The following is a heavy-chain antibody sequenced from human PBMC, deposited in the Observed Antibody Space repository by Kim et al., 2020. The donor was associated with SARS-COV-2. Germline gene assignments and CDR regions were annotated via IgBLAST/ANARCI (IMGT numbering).Heavy chain of an antibody. CDR3: ARVGYCSSTSCYGRSGFDY. Sequence: SETLSLTCAVYGGSFSGYYWSWIRQPPGKGLEWMGEINHSGSTNYNPSLKSRVTISVDTSKNQFSLKLSSVTAADTAVYYCARVGYCSSTSCYGRSGFDYWGQGTLVTVSS. J-gene: IGHJ4*02. V-gene: IGHV4-34*01. CDR1: GGSFSGYY. CDR2: INHSGST. D-gene: IGHD2-2*03.